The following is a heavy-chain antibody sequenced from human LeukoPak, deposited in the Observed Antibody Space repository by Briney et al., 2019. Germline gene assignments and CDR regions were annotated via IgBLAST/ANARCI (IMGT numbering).Heavy chain of an antibody. Sequence: SETLSLTCAVSGGSISSGGYSWSWIRQPPGKGLEWIGYIYHSGSTYYNPSLKSRVTISVDRSKNQFSLKLSSVTAADTAVYYCARGGYCSSTSCYGGFIFDYWGQGTLVTVSS. J-gene: IGHJ4*02. CDR1: GGSISSGGYS. CDR3: ARGGYCSSTSCYGGFIFDY. D-gene: IGHD2-2*01. V-gene: IGHV4-30-2*01. CDR2: IYHSGST.